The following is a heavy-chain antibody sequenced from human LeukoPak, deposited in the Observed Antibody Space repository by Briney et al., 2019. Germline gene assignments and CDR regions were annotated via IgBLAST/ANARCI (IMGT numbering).Heavy chain of an antibody. J-gene: IGHJ4*02. V-gene: IGHV4-34*01. CDR3: ARLVGATVADY. Sequence: SETLSLTCAVYGGSFSGYYRSWIRQPPGKGLEWIGEINHSGSTNYNPSLKSRVTISVDTSKNQFSLKLSSVTAADTAVYYCARLVGATVADYWGQGTLVTVSS. D-gene: IGHD1-26*01. CDR1: GGSFSGYY. CDR2: INHSGST.